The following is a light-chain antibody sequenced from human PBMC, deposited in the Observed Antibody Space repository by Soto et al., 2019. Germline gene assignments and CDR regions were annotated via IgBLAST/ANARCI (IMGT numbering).Light chain of an antibody. V-gene: IGLV3-21*04. J-gene: IGLJ1*01. CDR3: QVWDSSSDHPDYV. CDR1: NIGSKS. Sequence: SYELTQPPPVSVAPGKTARITCGGNNIGSKSVHWYQQKPGQAPVLVIYYDSDRPSGIPERFSGSNSGNTATLTISRVEAGDEADYYCQVWDSSSDHPDYVFGTGTKVTVL. CDR2: YDS.